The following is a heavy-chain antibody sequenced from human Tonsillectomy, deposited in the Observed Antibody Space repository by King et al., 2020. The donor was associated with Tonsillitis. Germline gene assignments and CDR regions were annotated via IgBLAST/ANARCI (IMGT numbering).Heavy chain of an antibody. CDR1: GFTFSSYG. CDR3: AKAPHCSGGSCYSFYYYGMDV. J-gene: IGHJ6*02. CDR2: ISYDGSNK. D-gene: IGHD2-15*01. Sequence: VQLVESGGGVVQPGRSLRLSCAASGFTFSSYGMHWVRQAPGKGLEWVAVISYDGSNKYYADSVKGRFTISRDNSKNTLYLQMNSLRAEDTAVYYCAKAPHCSGGSCYSFYYYGMDVWGQGTTVTVSS. V-gene: IGHV3-30*18.